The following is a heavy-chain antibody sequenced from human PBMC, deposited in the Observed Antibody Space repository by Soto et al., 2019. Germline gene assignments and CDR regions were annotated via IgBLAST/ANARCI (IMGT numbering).Heavy chain of an antibody. J-gene: IGHJ4*02. CDR2: ITASSGAT. CDR3: AKNQWELLH. Sequence: PGGSLRLSCGASGFTFSNYGMSWVRQAPGKGLEWVSSITASSGATYYPDSVKGRFTISRDNSQNTLYLQMNSLRVDDTAIYFCAKNQWELLHWGQGTLVTVSS. V-gene: IGHV3-23*01. CDR1: GFTFSNYG. D-gene: IGHD1-26*01.